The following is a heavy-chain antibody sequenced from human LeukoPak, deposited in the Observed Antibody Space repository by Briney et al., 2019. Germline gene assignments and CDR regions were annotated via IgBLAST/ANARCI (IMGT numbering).Heavy chain of an antibody. CDR2: ISNSGGST. V-gene: IGHV3-23*01. CDR3: ARAGGLRIAVAPIDC. J-gene: IGHJ4*02. Sequence: GGSLRLSCAASGFTFSSHAMNWVRQAPGKGLEWVSGISNSGGSTYYADSVKGRFTISRDNSKNMLYLQMNSLRAEDTAVYYCARAGGLRIAVAPIDCWGQGTLVTVSS. D-gene: IGHD6-19*01. CDR1: GFTFSSHA.